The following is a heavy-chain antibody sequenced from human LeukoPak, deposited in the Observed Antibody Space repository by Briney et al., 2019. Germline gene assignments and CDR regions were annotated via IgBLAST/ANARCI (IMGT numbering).Heavy chain of an antibody. J-gene: IGHJ4*02. Sequence: TGGSLRLSCAASGFTFRNYAISWVRQAPGKGLEWVLAVSAAGGSTYYADSVKGRFTFSRDNAKNTLYVQMNSLRAEDTAVYYCARDRSGGIYATFEYWGQGTLVTVSS. CDR1: GFTFRNYA. D-gene: IGHD1-26*01. CDR3: ARDRSGGIYATFEY. V-gene: IGHV3-23*01. CDR2: VSAAGGST.